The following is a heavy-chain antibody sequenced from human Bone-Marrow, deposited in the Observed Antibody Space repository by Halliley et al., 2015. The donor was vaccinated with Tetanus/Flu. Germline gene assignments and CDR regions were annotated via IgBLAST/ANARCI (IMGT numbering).Heavy chain of an antibody. CDR2: VHNSGST. J-gene: IGHJ4*02. D-gene: IGHD3-3*01. V-gene: IGHV4-59*01. Sequence: EWIGYVHNSGSTIYTPPLKSRVTISVDTSKNQFSLKLSSVTAADTAVYYCARLDFWNYYFDYWGQGILVTVSS. CDR3: ARLDFWNYYFDY.